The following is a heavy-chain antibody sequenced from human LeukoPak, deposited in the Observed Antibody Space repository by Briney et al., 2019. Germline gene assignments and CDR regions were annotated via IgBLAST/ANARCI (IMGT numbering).Heavy chain of an antibody. D-gene: IGHD3-10*01. CDR3: ARAYGSGSYGLRPWDY. Sequence: PGGSLRLSCEASGFTFSSYSMIWVRQAPGKGLEWVSSISSSSSYIYYADSVKGRFTISRDNAKNSLYLQMNSLRAEDTAVYYCARAYGSGSYGLRPWDYWGQGTLVTVSS. J-gene: IGHJ4*02. CDR2: ISSSSSYI. CDR1: GFTFSSYS. V-gene: IGHV3-21*01.